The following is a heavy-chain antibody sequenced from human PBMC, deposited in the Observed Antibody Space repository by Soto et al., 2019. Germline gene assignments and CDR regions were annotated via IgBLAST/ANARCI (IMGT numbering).Heavy chain of an antibody. CDR3: ARDFGDDLSVTGAIFDS. CDR2: ISPYNGNT. Sequence: QIHLVQSGGEVKKPGTSVKVSCKSSGYTFKNYGITCVRQSPGQGLEWMGWISPYNGNTNYAEKFQDRVTMTTDTSTNIASRELRSLKSDDTALYCCARDFGDDLSVTGAIFDSWGQGTRVTVSS. V-gene: IGHV1-18*01. J-gene: IGHJ4*02. D-gene: IGHD3-16*01. CDR1: GYTFKNYG.